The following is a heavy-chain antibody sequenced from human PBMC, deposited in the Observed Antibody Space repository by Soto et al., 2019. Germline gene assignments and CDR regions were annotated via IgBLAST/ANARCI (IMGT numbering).Heavy chain of an antibody. CDR3: AKDKLELCRYCYYGMDV. D-gene: IGHD1-1*01. V-gene: IGHV3-48*01. CDR2: ISSSSSTI. CDR1: GFTFSSYS. J-gene: IGHJ6*02. Sequence: PGGSLRLSCAASGFTFSSYSMNWVRQAPGKGLEWVSYISSSSSTIYYADSVKGRFTISRDNAKNTLYLQMNSLRAEDTAVYYCAKDKLELCRYCYYGMDVWGQGTTVTVSS.